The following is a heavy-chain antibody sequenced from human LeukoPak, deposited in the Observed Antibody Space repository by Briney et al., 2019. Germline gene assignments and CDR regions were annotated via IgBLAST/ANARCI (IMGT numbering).Heavy chain of an antibody. D-gene: IGHD6-13*01. CDR1: GFTFSSYW. CDR2: INSDGSST. Sequence: GGSLRLSCAASGFTFSSYWMHWVRQAPGKGLVWVSRINSDGSSTSYADSVKGRFTISRDNAKNTLYLQMNSLRAEDTAVYYCARAAGSSSWQPTDYWGQGTLVTVSS. V-gene: IGHV3-74*01. CDR3: ARAAGSSSWQPTDY. J-gene: IGHJ4*02.